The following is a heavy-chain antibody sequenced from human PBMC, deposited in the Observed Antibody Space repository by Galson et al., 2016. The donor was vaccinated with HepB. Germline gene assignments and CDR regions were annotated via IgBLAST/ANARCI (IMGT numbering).Heavy chain of an antibody. V-gene: IGHV3-30*03. CDR2: ISTDAINK. CDR1: GFTFSSYG. J-gene: IGHJ6*02. CDR3: ARPRASNYYYYGMDV. D-gene: IGHD2-2*01. Sequence: SLRLSCAASGFTFSSYGMHWVRQAPGKGLEWVAVISTDAINKSYADSVRGRFTISRDDPKNTLYLQMNSLRPEDTAVYYCARPRASNYYYYGMDVWGQGTTVAVSS.